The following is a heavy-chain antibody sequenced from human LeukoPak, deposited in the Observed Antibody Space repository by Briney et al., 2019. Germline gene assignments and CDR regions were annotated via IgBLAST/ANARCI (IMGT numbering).Heavy chain of an antibody. J-gene: IGHJ4*02. Sequence: GGSLRLPCAASGFTFSAYWMHWVRQAPGKGLVRVSRVKYDGSTTTYADSVKGRFTISRDNAKNILYLQMNSLRVEDTAVYYCARDLDWLLFDYWGQGTLVTVSS. CDR3: ARDLDWLLFDY. CDR1: GFTFSAYW. CDR2: VKYDGSTT. D-gene: IGHD3-9*01. V-gene: IGHV3-74*01.